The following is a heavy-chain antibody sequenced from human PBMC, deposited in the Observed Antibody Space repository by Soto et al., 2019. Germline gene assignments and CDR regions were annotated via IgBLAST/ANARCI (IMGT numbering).Heavy chain of an antibody. CDR3: ARDGATTGHWDF. CDR1: GFTFSTFS. Sequence: EVQLVESGGGLVQPGGSLRLSCAASGFTFSTFSMNWVRQTPGKGLEWVSYISVSSETIHYADAVKGRCTISRDNAKNSLYLEMTSLGDDATAVYCCARDGATTGHWDFWGQGVLVSVSA. D-gene: IGHD4-17*01. CDR2: ISVSSETI. J-gene: IGHJ4*02. V-gene: IGHV3-48*02.